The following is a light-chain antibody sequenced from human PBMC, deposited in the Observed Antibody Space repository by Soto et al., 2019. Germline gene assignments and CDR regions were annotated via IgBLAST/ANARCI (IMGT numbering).Light chain of an antibody. CDR1: QSVSSN. V-gene: IGKV3-15*01. Sequence: IVRTHSPATLSVSPGERVTLSCRASQSVSSNLAWYQQKPGQAPRLLIYDASTRATGIPARFSGSGSGTEFTLTISSLQSEDFAVYYCQRYNNWPPWTFGQGTKVDIK. CDR3: QRYNNWPPWT. J-gene: IGKJ1*01. CDR2: DAS.